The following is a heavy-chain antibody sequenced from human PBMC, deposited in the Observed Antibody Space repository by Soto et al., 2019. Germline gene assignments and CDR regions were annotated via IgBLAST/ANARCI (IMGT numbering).Heavy chain of an antibody. V-gene: IGHV4-59*12. CDR3: ATDSRGNCAHLGY. D-gene: IGHD2-21*02. Sequence: SETLSLTCTVSGGSISSYYWSWIRQPPGKGLEWIGYIYYSGSTNYNPSLKSRVTISVDTSKNQFSLKLSSVTAADTAVYYCATDSRGNCAHLGYWGQGTLVTVSS. CDR1: GGSISSYY. CDR2: IYYSGST. J-gene: IGHJ4*02.